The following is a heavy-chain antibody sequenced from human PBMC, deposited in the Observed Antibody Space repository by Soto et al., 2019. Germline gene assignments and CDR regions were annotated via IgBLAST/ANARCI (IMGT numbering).Heavy chain of an antibody. D-gene: IGHD3-22*01. J-gene: IGHJ4*02. Sequence: SETLSLTCAVYGGSFSGYYWSWIRQPPGKGLEWIGEINHSGSTNYNPSLKSRVTISVDTSKNQFSLKLTSATAADTAVYYCARDRRSYYSDGSGLDFWGQGTLVTV. CDR2: INHSGST. CDR1: GGSFSGYY. CDR3: ARDRRSYYSDGSGLDF. V-gene: IGHV4-34*01.